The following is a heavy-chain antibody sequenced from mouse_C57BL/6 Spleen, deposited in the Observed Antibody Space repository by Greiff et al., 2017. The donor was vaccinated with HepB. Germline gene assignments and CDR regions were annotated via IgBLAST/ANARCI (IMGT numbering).Heavy chain of an antibody. CDR3: ARASGSSFDY. D-gene: IGHD1-1*01. CDR2: INYDGSST. V-gene: IGHV5-16*01. Sequence: EVQVVESEGGLVQPGSSMKLSCTASGFTFSDYYMAWVRQVPEKGLEWVANINYDGSSTYYLDSLKSRFIISRDNAKNILYLQMSSLKSEDTATYYCARASGSSFDYWGQGTTLTVSS. J-gene: IGHJ2*01. CDR1: GFTFSDYY.